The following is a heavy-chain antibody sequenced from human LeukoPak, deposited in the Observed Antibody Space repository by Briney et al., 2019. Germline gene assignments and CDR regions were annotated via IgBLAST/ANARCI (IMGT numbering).Heavy chain of an antibody. V-gene: IGHV5-51*01. CDR3: ARHYCSGGSCHENYFDY. J-gene: IGHJ4*02. D-gene: IGHD2-15*01. CDR1: GYSFTSYW. Sequence: GESLKISCKGSGYSFTSYWIGWVRQMPGKGLEWMGIIYPGDSDTRYSPSFQGQVTISADKSISTAYLQWSSLKASDTAVYYCARHYCSGGSCHENYFDYWGQGTLVTVSS. CDR2: IYPGDSDT.